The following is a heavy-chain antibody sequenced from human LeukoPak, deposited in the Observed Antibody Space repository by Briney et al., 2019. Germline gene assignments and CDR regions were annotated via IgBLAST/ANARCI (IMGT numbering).Heavy chain of an antibody. CDR3: ARKTRMTIFGVVTRWFNP. CDR2: ISGINGESNI. D-gene: IGHD3-3*01. Sequence: GGSLRLSCVASGFIFSNYEMNWVRQAPGQGLEWVSGISGINGESNIYYADSVKGRFTISRDNDKNSLYLQMDSLRAEDTAVYYCARKTRMTIFGVVTRWFNPWGQGTLVTVS. V-gene: IGHV3-48*03. J-gene: IGHJ5*02. CDR1: GFIFSNYE.